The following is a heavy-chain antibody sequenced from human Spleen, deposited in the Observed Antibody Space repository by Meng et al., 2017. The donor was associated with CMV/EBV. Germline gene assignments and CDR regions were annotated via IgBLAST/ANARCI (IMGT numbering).Heavy chain of an antibody. D-gene: IGHD3-22*01. V-gene: IGHV4-59*01. CDR2: LYYSGST. Sequence: SETLSLTCTVSGGSISGYYWSWIRQSPGKGLEWIGYLYYSGSTDYNPSLKSRVTISVDTSKNQFSLKLTSVTAADTAVYYCARGNLVVGLFDYWGQGTLVTVSS. J-gene: IGHJ4*02. CDR1: GGSISGYY. CDR3: ARGNLVVGLFDY.